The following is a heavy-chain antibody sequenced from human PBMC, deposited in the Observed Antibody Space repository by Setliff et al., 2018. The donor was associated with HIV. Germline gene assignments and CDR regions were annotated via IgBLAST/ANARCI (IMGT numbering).Heavy chain of an antibody. CDR2: IIPVFGPP. J-gene: IGHJ6*02. CDR1: GGTFSIFS. Sequence: SVKVSCKTSGGTFSIFSITWVRQAPGQGLEWMGGIIPVFGPPNYAQRFQRRLTITADESTNTAYMELSSLKSEDTAVYYCARNFGLSTSGKYYYYYGMDIWGQGTTVTVSS. D-gene: IGHD3-10*01. CDR3: ARNFGLSTSGKYYYYYGMDI. V-gene: IGHV1-69*13.